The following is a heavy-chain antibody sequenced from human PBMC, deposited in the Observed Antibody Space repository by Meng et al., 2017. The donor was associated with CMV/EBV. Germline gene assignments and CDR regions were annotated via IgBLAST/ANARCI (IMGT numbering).Heavy chain of an antibody. CDR2: IYTSGST. CDR3: ARGGLYYYDSSGHFDY. Sequence: HVQLQESGPGLVKPSDTLSLSCTGSDCSIISYDRSWIRQPAGKGLEWIGLIYTSGSTNYNPSLKSRVTMSVDTSKNQFSQKLSSVTAADTAVYYCARGGLYYYDSSGHFDYWGQGTLVTVSS. J-gene: IGHJ4*02. CDR1: DCSIISYD. D-gene: IGHD3-22*01. V-gene: IGHV4-4*07.